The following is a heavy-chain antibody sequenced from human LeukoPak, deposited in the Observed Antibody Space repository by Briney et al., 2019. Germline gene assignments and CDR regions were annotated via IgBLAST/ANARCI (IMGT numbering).Heavy chain of an antibody. Sequence: PGGSLRLSCAASGFTFSSYWMHWVRQAPGKGLVWVSRIYSDGSSTSNADSVKGRFTISRDNAKNTLYLQMNSLRAEDTAVYYCARGSSGWADHWGQGTLVTVSS. J-gene: IGHJ4*02. D-gene: IGHD6-19*01. CDR2: IYSDGSST. CDR1: GFTFSSYW. V-gene: IGHV3-74*01. CDR3: ARGSSGWADH.